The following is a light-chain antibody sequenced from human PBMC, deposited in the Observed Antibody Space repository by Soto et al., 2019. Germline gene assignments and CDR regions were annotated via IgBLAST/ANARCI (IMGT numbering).Light chain of an antibody. Sequence: QSALTQPASVSGSPGQSITICCTGTSSDVGGYNYVSWHQQHPGKAPKLMIYEVSNRPSGVSNRFSGSKSGNTASLTISGLQAEDEADYYCSSYTSSSTLGVFGTGTKVTVL. J-gene: IGLJ1*01. CDR1: SSDVGGYNY. V-gene: IGLV2-14*01. CDR2: EVS. CDR3: SSYTSSSTLGV.